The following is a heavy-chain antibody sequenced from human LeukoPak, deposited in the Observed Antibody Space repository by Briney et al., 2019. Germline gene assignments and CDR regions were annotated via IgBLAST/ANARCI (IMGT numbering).Heavy chain of an antibody. CDR1: GGSFSGYY. D-gene: IGHD6-19*01. J-gene: IGHJ4*02. CDR3: ARDIGSGWHRGYFDY. V-gene: IGHV4-34*01. CDR2: INHSGST. Sequence: PSETLSLTCAVYGGSFSGYYWSWIRQPPGKGLEWIGEINHSGSTNYNPSLKSRVTISVDTSKNQFSLKLSSVTAADTAVYYCARDIGSGWHRGYFDYWGQGTLVTVSS.